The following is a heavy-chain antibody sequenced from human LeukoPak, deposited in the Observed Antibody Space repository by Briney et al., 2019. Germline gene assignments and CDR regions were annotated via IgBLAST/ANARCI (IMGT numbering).Heavy chain of an antibody. CDR1: GFAFSDHH. CDR2: GPARNKPNSCST. J-gene: IGHJ4*02. Sequence: PGGSLRLSCEGSGFAFSDHHMDWVRQAPGMGLEWVGRGPARNKPNSCSTQYAASVRGRFTISRDDSKNSLYLQIMSLRTEDTAMYYCARVITTDRGWYTFDLWGQGVLVTVSS. D-gene: IGHD6-19*01. V-gene: IGHV3-72*01. CDR3: ARVITTDRGWYTFDL.